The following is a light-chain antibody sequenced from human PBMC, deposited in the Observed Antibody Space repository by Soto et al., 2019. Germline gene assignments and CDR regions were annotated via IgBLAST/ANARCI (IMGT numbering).Light chain of an antibody. J-gene: IGKJ1*01. Sequence: EIVLTQSPGTLSLSPGERAPLSCRASQSVSSSYLAWYQQKPGQAPRLLIYGASSRATGIPDRFSGSGSGTDFTLTISRLEPEDFAVYYCQQYGSSPGTFGQGNKVEIK. V-gene: IGKV3-20*01. CDR2: GAS. CDR3: QQYGSSPGT. CDR1: QSVSSSY.